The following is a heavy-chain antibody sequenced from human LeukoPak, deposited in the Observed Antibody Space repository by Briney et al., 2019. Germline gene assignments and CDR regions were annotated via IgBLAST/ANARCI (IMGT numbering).Heavy chain of an antibody. V-gene: IGHV3-21*01. Sequence: GGSLRLSCAASGFTFSSYSMNWVRQAPGKGLEWVSSISSSSSYIYYADSVKGRFTISRDNAKNSLYLQMNSLRAEDTAVYYCARDPHIRGVVVNWFDPWGQGTLVTVSS. CDR2: ISSSSSYI. CDR3: ARDPHIRGVVVNWFDP. D-gene: IGHD2-15*01. J-gene: IGHJ5*02. CDR1: GFTFSSYS.